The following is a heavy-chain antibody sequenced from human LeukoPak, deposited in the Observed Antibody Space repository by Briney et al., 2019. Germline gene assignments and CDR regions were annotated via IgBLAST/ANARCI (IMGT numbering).Heavy chain of an antibody. CDR3: ARQKWEQQGRDYYFNGLDV. CDR1: IGSISSSKW. V-gene: IGHV4-4*02. J-gene: IGHJ6*02. Sequence: SETLSLTCSVSIGSISSSKWWSWVRQSPVKGLEWIGEIYLYGTTNYNPSFTSRVTMSVDRSRNQFSLKLASVTAADTAVYYCARQKWEQQGRDYYFNGLDVWGPGTTVIVSS. D-gene: IGHD1/OR15-1a*01. CDR2: IYLYGTT.